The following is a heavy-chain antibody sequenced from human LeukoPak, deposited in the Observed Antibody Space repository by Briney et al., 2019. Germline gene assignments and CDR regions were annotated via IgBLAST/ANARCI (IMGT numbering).Heavy chain of an antibody. CDR2: ISGTSGTT. V-gene: IGHV3-23*01. J-gene: IGHJ4*02. CDR1: GFTFTNAW. Sequence: PGGSLRLSCAASGFTFTNAWMSWVRQAPGKGLEWVSTISGTSGTTYYADYVKGRFTISRDNSKNTLYVQMNNLRVEDTAIYYCAKDNYYDTSGFYLDYWGLGTLVTVSS. D-gene: IGHD3-22*01. CDR3: AKDNYYDTSGFYLDY.